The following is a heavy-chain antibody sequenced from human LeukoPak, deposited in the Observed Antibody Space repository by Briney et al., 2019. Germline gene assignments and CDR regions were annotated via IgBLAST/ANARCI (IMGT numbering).Heavy chain of an antibody. V-gene: IGHV3-9*01. CDR2: ISWNSGNI. J-gene: IGHJ4*02. D-gene: IGHD6-13*01. CDR3: AKDAYSSNWYYFDY. Sequence: GRSLRLSCAASGFTFDDYDMHWVRQAPGKGLEWVSGISWNSGNIGYADSVKGRFTISRDNAKNSLYLQMNSLRAEDTALYYCAKDAYSSNWYYFDYWGQGTLVTVSS. CDR1: GFTFDDYD.